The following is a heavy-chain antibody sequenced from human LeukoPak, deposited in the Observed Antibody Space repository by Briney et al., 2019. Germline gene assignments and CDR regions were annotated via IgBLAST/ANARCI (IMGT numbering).Heavy chain of an antibody. V-gene: IGHV1-2*06. J-gene: IGHJ5*02. CDR3: ARDRVVVPAAFDH. D-gene: IGHD2-2*01. CDR1: GYTFTAYY. Sequence: ASVKVSCKASGYTFTAYYMHWVRQAPGQGLEWMGRINPNSGGTNYAQKFQGRVTMTRDTSISTAYMELSRLRSDDTAVYYCARDRVVVPAAFDHWGQGTLVTVSS. CDR2: INPNSGGT.